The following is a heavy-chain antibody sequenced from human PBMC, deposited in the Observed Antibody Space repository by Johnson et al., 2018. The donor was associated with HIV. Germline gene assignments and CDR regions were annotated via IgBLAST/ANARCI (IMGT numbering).Heavy chain of an antibody. V-gene: IGHV3-15*01. D-gene: IGHD3-16*02. CDR2: IKRKSYGGTI. CDR1: GFTFSDYY. Sequence: EVQLVESGGGLVQPGGSLRLSCVASGFTFSDYYMTWIRQAPGKGLQWVGRIKRKSYGGTIDYAAPVKGRFTISRDDSKNTLYLQMNSLTTEDTAVYYCTTAIVIDAFDIWGQGTMVTVSS. CDR3: TTAIVIDAFDI. J-gene: IGHJ3*02.